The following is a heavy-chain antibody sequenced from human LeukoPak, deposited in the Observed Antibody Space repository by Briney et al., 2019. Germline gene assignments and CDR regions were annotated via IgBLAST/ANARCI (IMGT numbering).Heavy chain of an antibody. D-gene: IGHD2-15*01. V-gene: IGHV3-7*01. CDR3: ARFGYVAAVDV. CDR1: GFSLSAYW. J-gene: IGHJ4*02. CDR2: INPAGSET. Sequence: GGSLRLSCAASGFSLSAYWMTWVRQAPGTGLEWVANINPAGSETYYVDPVKGRFSISRDNAKSLVYLQMNSLRAEDTAVYHCARFGYVAAVDVWGQGTPVTVSS.